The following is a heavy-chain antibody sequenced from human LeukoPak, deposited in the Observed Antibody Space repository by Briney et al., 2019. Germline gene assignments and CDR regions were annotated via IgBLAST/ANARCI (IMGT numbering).Heavy chain of an antibody. CDR3: ARDLSGTLELPSPVDY. D-gene: IGHD1-7*01. CDR1: GFTFSGSA. V-gene: IGHV3-73*01. J-gene: IGHJ4*02. Sequence: GGSLRLSCAASGFTFSGSAMHWVRQASGKGLEWVGRIRSKANSYATAYAASVKGRFTISRDDSKNTAYLQMNSLKTEDTAVYYCARDLSGTLELPSPVDYWGQGTLVTVSS. CDR2: IRSKANSYAT.